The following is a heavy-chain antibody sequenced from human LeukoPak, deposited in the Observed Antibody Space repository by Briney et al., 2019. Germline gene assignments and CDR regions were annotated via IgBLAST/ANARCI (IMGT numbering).Heavy chain of an antibody. D-gene: IGHD2-2*01. J-gene: IGHJ4*02. Sequence: SRPTLVKPTQTLTLTCTFFGFSLSASGVGVGWIREPPGKALVWLAPIYWDDDKRYSPSLKSRLTITKDTSKNEVVLTMTNMDPVDTATYYCAHPYCSSTTCEYYFDYWGQGTLVTVSS. V-gene: IGHV2-5*02. CDR1: GFSLSASGVG. CDR3: AHPYCSSTTCEYYFDY. CDR2: IYWDDDK.